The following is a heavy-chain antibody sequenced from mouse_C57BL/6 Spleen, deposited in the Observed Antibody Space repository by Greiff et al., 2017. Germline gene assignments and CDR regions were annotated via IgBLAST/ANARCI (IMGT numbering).Heavy chain of an antibody. CDR1: GYSITSGYY. CDR2: ISYDGSN. Sequence: EVKLVESGPGLVKPSQSLSLTCSVTGYSITSGYYWNWIRQFPGNKLEWMGYISYDGSNNYNPSLKNRISITRDTSKNQFFLKLNSVTTEDTATYYCARLRGGYFDYWGQGTTLTVSS. D-gene: IGHD1-1*01. CDR3: ARLRGGYFDY. V-gene: IGHV3-6*01. J-gene: IGHJ2*01.